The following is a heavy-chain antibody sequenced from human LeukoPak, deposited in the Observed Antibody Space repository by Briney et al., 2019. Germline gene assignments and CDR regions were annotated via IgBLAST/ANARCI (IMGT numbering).Heavy chain of an antibody. CDR1: GFTFSSYA. Sequence: GGSLRLSCAASGFTFSSYAMSWVRQAPGKGLEWVSAISGSGGSTYYADSVKGRFTISRDNAKNSLYLQMNSLRAEDTAVYYCARDPGRTEPDWFDPWGQGTLVTVSS. D-gene: IGHD1-14*01. V-gene: IGHV3-23*01. J-gene: IGHJ5*02. CDR3: ARDPGRTEPDWFDP. CDR2: ISGSGGST.